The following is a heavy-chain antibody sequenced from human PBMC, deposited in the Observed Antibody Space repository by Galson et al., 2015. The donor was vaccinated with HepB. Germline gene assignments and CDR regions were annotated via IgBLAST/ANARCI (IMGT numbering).Heavy chain of an antibody. CDR1: GYTFTSYY. CDR2: ISAYNGNT. Sequence: SVKVSCKASGYTFTSYYMHWVRQAPGQGLEWMGWISAYNGNTNYAQKLQGRVTMTTDTSTSTAYMELRSLRSDDTAVYYCARGIAAAGTRYFDYWGQGTLVTVSS. V-gene: IGHV1-18*04. CDR3: ARGIAAAGTRYFDY. D-gene: IGHD6-13*01. J-gene: IGHJ4*02.